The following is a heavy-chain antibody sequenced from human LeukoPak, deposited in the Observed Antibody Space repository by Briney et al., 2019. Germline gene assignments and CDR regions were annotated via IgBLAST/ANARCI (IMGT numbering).Heavy chain of an antibody. Sequence: GGSLRLSCAASGFTFSSYSMDWVRQAPGKGLEWVSSISSSSSYIYYADSVKGRFTISRDNAKNSLYLQMNSLRAEDTAVYYCARDLRWLADYWDQGTLVTVSS. V-gene: IGHV3-21*01. CDR3: ARDLRWLADY. D-gene: IGHD6-19*01. CDR1: GFTFSSYS. J-gene: IGHJ4*02. CDR2: ISSSSSYI.